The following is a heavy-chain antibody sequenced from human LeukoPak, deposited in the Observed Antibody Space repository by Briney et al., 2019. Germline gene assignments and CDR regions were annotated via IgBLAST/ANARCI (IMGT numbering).Heavy chain of an antibody. CDR3: ARGRALGSGYYFFDY. Sequence: PSETLSLTCTVSGGSISSSSYYWGWIRQPPGKGLEWIGSIYYSGSTYYNPSLKSRVTISVDTSKNQFSLKLSSVTAADTAVYYCARGRALGSGYYFFDYWGQGTLVTVSS. J-gene: IGHJ4*02. CDR1: GGSISSSSYY. CDR2: IYYSGST. D-gene: IGHD3-22*01. V-gene: IGHV4-39*07.